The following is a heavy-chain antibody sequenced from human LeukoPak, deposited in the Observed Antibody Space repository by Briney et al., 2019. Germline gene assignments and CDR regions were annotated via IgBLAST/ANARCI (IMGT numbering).Heavy chain of an antibody. D-gene: IGHD2-15*01. J-gene: IGHJ4*02. V-gene: IGHV4-30-4*08. CDR1: GGSISSGDYY. Sequence: SETLSLTCTVSGGSISSGDYYWSRIRQPPGKGLEWIGYIYYSGSTYYNPSLKSRVTLSVDTSKNQFSLKLSSVTAADTAVYYCARAGGYCSGGSCYHFDYWGQGTLVTVSS. CDR2: IYYSGST. CDR3: ARAGGYCSGGSCYHFDY.